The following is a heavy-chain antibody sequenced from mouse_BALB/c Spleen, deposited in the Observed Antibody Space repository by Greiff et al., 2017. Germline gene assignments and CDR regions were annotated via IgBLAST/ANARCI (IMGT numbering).Heavy chain of an antibody. D-gene: IGHD2-1*01. CDR2: IDPYNGGT. Sequence: EVQLVESGPELVKPGASVKVSCKASGYAFTSYNMYWVKQSHGKSFEWIGYIDPYNGGTSYNQKFKGKATLTVDKSSSTAYMHLNSLTSEDSAVYYCARGGNYAGAMDYWGQGTSVTVSS. J-gene: IGHJ4*01. CDR3: ARGGNYAGAMDY. V-gene: IGHV1S135*01. CDR1: GYAFTSYN.